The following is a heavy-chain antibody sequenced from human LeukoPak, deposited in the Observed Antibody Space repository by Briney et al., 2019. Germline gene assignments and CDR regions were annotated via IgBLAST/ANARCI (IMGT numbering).Heavy chain of an antibody. CDR2: ITSGGDYI. CDR1: GFTFNTFN. D-gene: IGHD3-9*01. Sequence: GGSLRLSCAASGFTFNTFNMNWVRQAPGKGLEWVSSITSGGDYIYYADSVKGRFTTSRDNAKNSLSLQLNSLRVEDTAVYYSARGHYDVLAASYKWTPDYWGQGTLHRLL. CDR3: ARGHYDVLAASYKWTPDY. V-gene: IGHV3-21*01. J-gene: IGHJ4*02.